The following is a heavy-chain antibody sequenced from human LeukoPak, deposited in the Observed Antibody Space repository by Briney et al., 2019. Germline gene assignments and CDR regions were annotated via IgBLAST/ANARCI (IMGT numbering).Heavy chain of an antibody. CDR1: AYSISNDNY. V-gene: IGHV4-38-2*02. J-gene: IGHJ5*02. CDR2: IYHSGTA. CDR3: AKEVARRTGGFDP. Sequence: SETLSLTCTVSAYSISNDNYWVWIRQSPGKGLEWIGSIYHSGTAYYNPSLKSRVTISVGTSKNQFSLKLSSVTATDTAVYYCAKEVARRTGGFDPWGQGTLVTVSS. D-gene: IGHD3/OR15-3a*01.